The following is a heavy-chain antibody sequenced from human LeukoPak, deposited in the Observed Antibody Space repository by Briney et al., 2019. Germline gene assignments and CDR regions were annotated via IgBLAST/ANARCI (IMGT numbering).Heavy chain of an antibody. V-gene: IGHV3-23*01. CDR1: GFTFSSYA. Sequence: GGSLRLSCAASGFTFSSYAMSWVRQAPGKGLEWVSAISGSGGSTYYADSVKGRFTISGDNSKNTLYLQMNSLRAEDTAVYYCAKEVQYYYDSSGYPDAFDIWGQGTMVTVSS. CDR2: ISGSGGST. D-gene: IGHD3-22*01. J-gene: IGHJ3*02. CDR3: AKEVQYYYDSSGYPDAFDI.